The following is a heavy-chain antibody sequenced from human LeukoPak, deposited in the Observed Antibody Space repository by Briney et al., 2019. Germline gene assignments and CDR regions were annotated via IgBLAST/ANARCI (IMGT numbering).Heavy chain of an antibody. Sequence: PGGPLRLSCAASGFTFGSYAMSWVRQAPGKGLEWVSAISGSGGSTYYADSVKGRFTISRDNSKNTLYLQMNSLRAEDTAVYYCAKRGIAVAGQNDYWGQGTLVTVSS. CDR3: AKRGIAVAGQNDY. CDR1: GFTFGSYA. J-gene: IGHJ4*02. V-gene: IGHV3-23*01. D-gene: IGHD6-19*01. CDR2: ISGSGGST.